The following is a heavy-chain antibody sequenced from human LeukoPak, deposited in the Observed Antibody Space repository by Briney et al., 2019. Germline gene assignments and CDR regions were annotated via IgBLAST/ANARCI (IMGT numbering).Heavy chain of an antibody. CDR3: AREGPGIQYDY. V-gene: IGHV3-21*01. Sequence: GGALRLACAASGFTFSSYSMNWVRQAPGKGLEWVSSISSSSSYIYYADSVKGRFTISGDNAKNSLYLQMNSLRAEDTAVYYCAREGPGIQYDYWGQGTLVTVSS. CDR1: GFTFSSYS. J-gene: IGHJ4*02. D-gene: IGHD5-18*01. CDR2: ISSSSSYI.